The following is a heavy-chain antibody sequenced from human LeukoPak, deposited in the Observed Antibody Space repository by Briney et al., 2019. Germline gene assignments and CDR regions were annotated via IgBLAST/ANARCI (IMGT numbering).Heavy chain of an antibody. V-gene: IGHV4-39*01. CDR2: MYYSGST. Sequence: PSETLSLTCTVSGVSISRSSYYWGGIRQPPGKGLEGIGSMYYSGSTYYNPSLKRPGTISLDTSKDQSSHKLSSVTAADTAVYYCARNLAKASDYWGQGTLVTVSS. CDR3: ARNLAKASDY. J-gene: IGHJ4*02. CDR1: GVSISRSSYY.